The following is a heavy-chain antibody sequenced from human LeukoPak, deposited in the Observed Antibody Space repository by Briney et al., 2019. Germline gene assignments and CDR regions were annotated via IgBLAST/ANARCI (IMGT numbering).Heavy chain of an antibody. J-gene: IGHJ3*02. CDR1: GYTFTSYG. CDR2: ISAYNGNT. D-gene: IGHD3-3*01. V-gene: IGHV1-18*01. CDR3: ARPRSQTYYDFWSGYGDAFDI. Sequence: GASVTVSCKASGYTFTSYGISWVRQAPGQGLEWMGWISAYNGNTNYAQKLQGRVTMTTDTSTSTAYMELRSLRSDDTAVYYCARPRSQTYYDFWSGYGDAFDIWGQGTMVTVSS.